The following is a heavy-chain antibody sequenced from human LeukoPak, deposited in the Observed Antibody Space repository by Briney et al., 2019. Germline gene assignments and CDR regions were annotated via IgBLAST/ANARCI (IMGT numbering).Heavy chain of an antibody. V-gene: IGHV1-2*02. Sequence: ASVKVSCRASGYTFTDYYIHWVRQAPGQGLGWMGCINPDNGGTNYAQKSQSRVTMTRETSIRTVYMDLSRLRSDDTAVFYCTREARVGNWFDPWGQGTQVTVSS. CDR2: INPDNGGT. D-gene: IGHD2-2*01. J-gene: IGHJ5*02. CDR3: TREARVGNWFDP. CDR1: GYTFTDYY.